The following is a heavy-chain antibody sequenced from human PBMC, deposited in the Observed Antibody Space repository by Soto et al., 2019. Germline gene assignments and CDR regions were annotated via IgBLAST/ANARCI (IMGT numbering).Heavy chain of an antibody. D-gene: IGHD6-19*01. J-gene: IGHJ3*02. CDR3: AVAGAPNAFDI. Sequence: QVQLVQSGAEVKKPGASVKVSCKASGYTFTSYHIHWVRQAPGQGLEWMGMINPSGGSTSFAQKFQGRVTMSRDTSTSTVYMEMSRLRSEDTAVYYCAVAGAPNAFDIWGQGTMVTVSS. CDR2: INPSGGST. V-gene: IGHV1-46*01. CDR1: GYTFTSYH.